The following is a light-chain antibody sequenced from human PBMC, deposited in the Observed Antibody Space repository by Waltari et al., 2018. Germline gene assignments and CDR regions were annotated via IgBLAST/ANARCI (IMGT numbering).Light chain of an antibody. CDR1: QGVSSN. V-gene: IGKV3-15*01. Sequence: EIVMTQSPATLSVSPGERATLSCRASQGVSSNLAWYQQKPGQAPRLLIYGASTRAPGIPARFSGSGSGTEFTLTISSLQSEDFAVYYCQQYNNWPPQYTFGQGTKLEIK. CDR2: GAS. J-gene: IGKJ2*01. CDR3: QQYNNWPPQYT.